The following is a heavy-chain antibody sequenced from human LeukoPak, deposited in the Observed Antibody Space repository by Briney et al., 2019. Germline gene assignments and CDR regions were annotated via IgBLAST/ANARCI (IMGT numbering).Heavy chain of an antibody. D-gene: IGHD3-3*02. J-gene: IGHJ4*02. CDR3: VREIIRLGQDDYFDY. V-gene: IGHV3-21*01. CDR1: GFTFSSYS. CDR2: ITTSSSYI. Sequence: GGSLRLSCAASGFTFSSYSMNWVRQAPGKGLEWVSSITTSSSYIYYADSVKGRFTISRDNAKNSLSLQMNSLRAEDTAVYYCVREIIRLGQDDYFDYWGQGTLVTISS.